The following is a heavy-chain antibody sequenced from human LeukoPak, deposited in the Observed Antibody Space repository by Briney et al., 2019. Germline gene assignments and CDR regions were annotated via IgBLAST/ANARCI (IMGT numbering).Heavy chain of an antibody. Sequence: GASVKVSCKASGYTFTSYGISWVRQAPGQGLEWMGWISAYNGNTNYAQKLQGRVTMTTDTSTSTAYMELRSLRSDDTAVYYCARDHLGDSGWYKEVDYWGQGTLVTVSS. CDR2: ISAYNGNT. CDR1: GYTFTSYG. V-gene: IGHV1-18*01. CDR3: ARDHLGDSGWYKEVDY. D-gene: IGHD6-19*01. J-gene: IGHJ4*02.